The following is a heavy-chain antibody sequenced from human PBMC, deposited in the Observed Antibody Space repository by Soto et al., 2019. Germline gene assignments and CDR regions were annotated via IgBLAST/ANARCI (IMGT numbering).Heavy chain of an antibody. J-gene: IGHJ4*02. CDR1: GFTFSIYA. Sequence: GGSLGLSCASSGFTFSIYAMHWVRQAPGKGLEWVAVISYDGGNKYYADSVKGRFTISRDNSKNTLYLQMTSLRAADTAVHYCAKRAIRRDGYNQLEHWGPGTLVTVSS. CDR3: AKRAIRRDGYNQLEH. V-gene: IGHV3-30-3*01. D-gene: IGHD1-1*01. CDR2: ISYDGGNK.